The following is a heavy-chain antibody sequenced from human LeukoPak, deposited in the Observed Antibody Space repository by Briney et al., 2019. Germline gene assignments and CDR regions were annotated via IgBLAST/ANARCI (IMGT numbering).Heavy chain of an antibody. D-gene: IGHD3-10*01. J-gene: IGHJ4*02. V-gene: IGHV3-23*01. CDR2: ISGSGGST. Sequence: GGSLRLSCAASGFTFSCYGMSWVRQAPGKGLEWVSAISGSGGSTYYADSVKGRFTISRDNSKNTLYLQMNSLRAEDTAVYYCAHTSMVRGVIITFGYWGQGTLVTVSS. CDR1: GFTFSCYG. CDR3: AHTSMVRGVIITFGY.